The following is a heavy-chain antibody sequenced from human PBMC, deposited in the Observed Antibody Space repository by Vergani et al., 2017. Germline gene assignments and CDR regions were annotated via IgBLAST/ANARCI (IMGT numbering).Heavy chain of an antibody. Sequence: QVQLVQSGAEVKKPGSSVKVSCKASGGTFTIYTITWVRQAPGQGLEWMGGIIPIFGAANYAQKFQGRVTMTRDTSTSTVYMELSSLRSEDTAIYYCARGDYGILTGYRYWGQGTLVTVSA. D-gene: IGHD3-9*01. CDR1: GGTFTIYT. CDR2: IIPIFGAA. J-gene: IGHJ4*02. CDR3: ARGDYGILTGYRY. V-gene: IGHV1-69*05.